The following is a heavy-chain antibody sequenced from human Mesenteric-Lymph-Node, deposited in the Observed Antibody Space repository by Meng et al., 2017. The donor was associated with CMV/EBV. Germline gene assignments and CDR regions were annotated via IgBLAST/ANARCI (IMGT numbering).Heavy chain of an antibody. CDR2: IYYSGST. D-gene: IGHD6-6*01. J-gene: IGHJ4*02. CDR1: GGSISSSSYY. V-gene: IGHV4-39*07. Sequence: ESLKISCTVSGGSISSSSYYWGWIRQPPGKGLEWIGSIYYSGSTYYNPSLKSRVTISVDTSKNQFSLRLSSVTDADTAVYYCVRETGGSSSSWWGQGTLVTVSS. CDR3: VRETGGSSSSW.